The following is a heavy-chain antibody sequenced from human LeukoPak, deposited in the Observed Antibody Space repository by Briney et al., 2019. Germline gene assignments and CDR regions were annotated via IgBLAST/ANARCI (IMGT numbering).Heavy chain of an antibody. Sequence: GASVKVSCKAPGGTFSSYAISWVRQAPGQGLEWMGGIIPIFGTANYAQKFQGRVTIAADKSTSTAYMELSSLRSEDTAVYYCASYYGDYPSYYYGMDVWGKGTTVTVSS. CDR2: IIPIFGTA. J-gene: IGHJ6*04. D-gene: IGHD4-17*01. CDR1: GGTFSSYA. CDR3: ASYYGDYPSYYYGMDV. V-gene: IGHV1-69*06.